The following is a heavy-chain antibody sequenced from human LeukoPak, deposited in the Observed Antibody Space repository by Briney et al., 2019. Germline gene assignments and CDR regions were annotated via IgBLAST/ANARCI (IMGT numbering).Heavy chain of an antibody. CDR1: GFSLNDYF. Sequence: GGSLRLSCAASGFSLNDYFVTWIRQAPGKGLEWVSHISDTGYTITYADSVRGRFTISRDIATNSPHLQMNSLRAEDTAVYYCARTMNDYGDPLLEAADASDIWGQGTRVTVSS. CDR3: ARTMNDYGDPLLEAADASDI. J-gene: IGHJ3*02. CDR2: ISDTGYTI. D-gene: IGHD4-17*01. V-gene: IGHV3-11*04.